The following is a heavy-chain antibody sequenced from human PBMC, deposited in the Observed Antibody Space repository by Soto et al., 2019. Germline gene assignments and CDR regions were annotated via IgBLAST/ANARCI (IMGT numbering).Heavy chain of an antibody. V-gene: IGHV3-30*18. D-gene: IGHD2-21*02. J-gene: IGHJ4*02. Sequence: QVQLVESGGGVVQPGRSLRLSCAASGFTFSSYGMHWVRQAPGKGLEWVAVISYDGSNKYYADSVKGRFTISRDNSKNTLYLPMNSLRAEDTAVYYCAKSASVVVTALDYWGQGTLVTVSS. CDR1: GFTFSSYG. CDR3: AKSASVVVTALDY. CDR2: ISYDGSNK.